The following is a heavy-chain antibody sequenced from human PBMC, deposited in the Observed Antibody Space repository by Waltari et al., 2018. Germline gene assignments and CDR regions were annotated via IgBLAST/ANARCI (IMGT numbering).Heavy chain of an antibody. CDR1: GFSFRTYG. J-gene: IGHJ4*02. CDR3: ASRSPALDY. V-gene: IGHV3-33*08. CDR2: IWYDGSKK. Sequence: QVQMVESGGGVVQPGRSLRLSCEASGFSFRTYGMHWVRQAPGKGLEWVGVIWYDGSKKYYSDSVKGRFTISRDNSKNMLYLQMNSLRTEDTAVYYCASRSPALDYWGQGTLVTVSS.